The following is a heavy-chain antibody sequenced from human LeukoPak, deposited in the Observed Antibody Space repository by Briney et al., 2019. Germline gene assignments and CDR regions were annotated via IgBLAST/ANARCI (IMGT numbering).Heavy chain of an antibody. D-gene: IGHD2-15*01. CDR3: VRGYCSGGSCNWGQCDS. J-gene: IGHJ4*02. V-gene: IGHV3-23*01. CDR1: GFIFNTYA. Sequence: GGSLRLSCAASGFIFNTYAMSWVRLAPGRGLEWVSVVSRGGGTTYYADFVKGRFTISRNNSKHTLSLQMKSLGVEDPSVYYCVRGYCSGGSCNWGQCDSWGQGTLVTVS. CDR2: VSRGGGTT.